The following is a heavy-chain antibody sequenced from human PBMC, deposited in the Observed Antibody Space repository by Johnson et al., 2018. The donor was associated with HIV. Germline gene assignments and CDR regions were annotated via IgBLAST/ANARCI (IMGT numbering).Heavy chain of an antibody. Sequence: QVQLVEYGGGVGLPGRALRLSCAAPGFTFSDYGIHWVRPAPGKGLDRVAVIWYDGRNKCSADYGKGRLTVSRDNSKNTRYLQMNSLRAEDTAVYYCAIKATFNDAFDIWGQGTMVTVSS. CDR3: AIKATFNDAFDI. V-gene: IGHV3-33*01. D-gene: IGHD2/OR15-2a*01. CDR2: IWYDGRNK. J-gene: IGHJ3*02. CDR1: GFTFSDYG.